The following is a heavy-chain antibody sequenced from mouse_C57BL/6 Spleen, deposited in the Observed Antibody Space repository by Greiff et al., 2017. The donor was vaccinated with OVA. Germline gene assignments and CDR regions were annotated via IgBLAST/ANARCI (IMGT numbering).Heavy chain of an antibody. D-gene: IGHD4-1*01. CDR1: GYTFTSYW. CDR2: IDPSDSET. CDR3: ARSLTGNYAMDY. V-gene: IGHV1-52*01. J-gene: IGHJ4*01. Sequence: VQLQQPGAELVRPGSSVKLSCKASGYTFTSYWMHWVKQRPIQGLEWIGNIDPSDSETHYNQKFKDKATLTVDKSSSTAYMQLSSLTSEDSAVYYCARSLTGNYAMDYWGQGTSVTVSS.